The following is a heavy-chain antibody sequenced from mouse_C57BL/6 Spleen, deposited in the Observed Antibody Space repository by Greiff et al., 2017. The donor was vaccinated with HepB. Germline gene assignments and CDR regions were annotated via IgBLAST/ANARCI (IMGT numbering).Heavy chain of an antibody. Sequence: VQLQQPGAELVKPGASVKLSCKASGYTFTSYWMHWVKQRPGQGLEWIGMIHPNSGSTNYNEKFKSKATLTVDKSSSTAYMQLSSLTSEDSAVYYCARGGLDTTVVAPFDYWGQGTTLTVSS. V-gene: IGHV1-64*01. CDR3: ARGGLDTTVVAPFDY. CDR2: IHPNSGST. CDR1: GYTFTSYW. J-gene: IGHJ2*01. D-gene: IGHD1-1*01.